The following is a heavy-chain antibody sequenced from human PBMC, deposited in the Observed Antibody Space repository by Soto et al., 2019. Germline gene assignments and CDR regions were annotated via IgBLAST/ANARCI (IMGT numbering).Heavy chain of an antibody. J-gene: IGHJ4*02. CDR1: GYIFTDHL. CDR2: VHPDSGGT. V-gene: IGHV1-2*02. D-gene: IGHD3-22*01. CDR3: ARGAQGFFPVRGIYFYFDH. Sequence: QVQLVQSGAEVREAGAAVRVSCKTSGYIFTDHLIHWVRQSPGQGLQWVGWVHPDSGGTNVAQAFQDRVTMTADTAITPAYMDLARLRPDDTAIFYCARGAQGFFPVRGIYFYFDHWGQGTPVTVSS.